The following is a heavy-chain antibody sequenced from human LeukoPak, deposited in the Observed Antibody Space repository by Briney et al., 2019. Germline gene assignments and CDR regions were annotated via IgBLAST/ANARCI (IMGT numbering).Heavy chain of an antibody. CDR1: GGSINNDNYC. Sequence: SETLSLTCSVSGGSINNDNYCWGWIRQPPGKGLEWIGTITYSGSAYYNPPLESRVTISIDPSKNQFSLTLSSVTAADTAIYYCARPRYAGGIDAFYIWGPGTMVTVSS. CDR2: ITYSGSA. V-gene: IGHV4-39*01. CDR3: ARPRYAGGIDAFYI. D-gene: IGHD5-12*01. J-gene: IGHJ3*02.